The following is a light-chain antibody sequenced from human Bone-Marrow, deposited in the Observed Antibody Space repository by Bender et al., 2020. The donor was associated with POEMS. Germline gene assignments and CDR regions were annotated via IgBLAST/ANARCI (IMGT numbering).Light chain of an antibody. J-gene: IGLJ1*01. V-gene: IGLV2-14*02. CDR3: NSYTSSSAYV. Sequence: QSALTQPASVSGSPGQSITISCTGTSSDVGSYNLVSWYQQYPGKAPKTMIYDVSHRPSGVSNRFSGSKSGNTASLTISGLQAEDEADYYCNSYTSSSAYVFGTGTKVTVL. CDR1: SSDVGSYNL. CDR2: DVS.